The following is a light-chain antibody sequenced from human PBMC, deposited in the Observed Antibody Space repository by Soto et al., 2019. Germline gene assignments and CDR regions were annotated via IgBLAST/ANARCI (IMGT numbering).Light chain of an antibody. CDR3: QQYNVYLWP. CDR1: QSISSW. Sequence: EMKSRQLAATLIAKKKDRVAITCRASQSISSWLAWYQQKPGKAPKLLIYKASGLESGVPSRFSGSGSGTDFTLTISSLQPDDFAPYYSQQYNVYLWPFGQVTK. V-gene: IGKV1-5*03. CDR2: KAS. J-gene: IGKJ1*01.